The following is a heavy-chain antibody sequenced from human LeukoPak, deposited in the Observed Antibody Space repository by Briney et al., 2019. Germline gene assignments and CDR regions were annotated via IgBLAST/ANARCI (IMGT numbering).Heavy chain of an antibody. CDR2: INHSGST. D-gene: IGHD6-13*01. Sequence: PSESLSLTCAVCVGSFRGYYWSWIRQPPGRGREWIGEINHSGSTNYNPSLKSRVTISVDTSKNQFSLKLSSVTAADTAVYYCARGGLGARGSSWYYYYYGMDVWGKGTTVTVSS. V-gene: IGHV4-34*01. CDR3: ARGGLGARGSSWYYYYYGMDV. CDR1: VGSFRGYY. J-gene: IGHJ6*04.